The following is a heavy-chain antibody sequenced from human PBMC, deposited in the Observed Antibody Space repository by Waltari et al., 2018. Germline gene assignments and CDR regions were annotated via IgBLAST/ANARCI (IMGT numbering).Heavy chain of an antibody. J-gene: IGHJ4*02. CDR3: ARDRGRGLYLDS. D-gene: IGHD2-15*01. V-gene: IGHV4-4*02. Sequence: QLQLQESGPGLVKPSGTLSLTCAVSGDSMSSTYWWSWVRQPPGKGLEWIGQVHGGKTNYNPSVASRVTVSLDTPNNQFSLRVTSVTAADSAIYYCARDRGRGLYLDSWGPGTLVAVSP. CDR1: GDSMSSTYW. CDR2: VHGGKT.